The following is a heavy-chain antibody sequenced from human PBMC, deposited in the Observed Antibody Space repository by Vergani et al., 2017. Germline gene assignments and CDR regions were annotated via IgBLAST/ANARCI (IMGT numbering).Heavy chain of an antibody. D-gene: IGHD6-13*01. Sequence: QVQLVQSGAEVKKPGASVKVSCKASGYTFTSYYMHWVRQAPGQGLEWMGIINPSGGSTSYAQKFQGRVTMTRDTSTRTVYMELRSLRSEDTAVYYCARESGIAAAGTGTGFDPWGQGTLVTVSS. V-gene: IGHV1-46*03. CDR2: INPSGGST. CDR3: ARESGIAAAGTGTGFDP. CDR1: GYTFTSYY. J-gene: IGHJ5*02.